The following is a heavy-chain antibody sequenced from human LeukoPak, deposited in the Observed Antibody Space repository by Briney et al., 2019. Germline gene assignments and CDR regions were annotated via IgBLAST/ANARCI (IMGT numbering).Heavy chain of an antibody. CDR2: INHSGST. Sequence: SETLSLTCAVYGGSFSGYYWSWIRQPPGKGLGWIGEINHSGSTNYNPSLKSRVTISVDTSKNQFSLKLSSVTAADTAVYYCARHPLIVLMVYAIPNGFDPWGQGTLVTVSS. D-gene: IGHD2-8*01. CDR1: GGSFSGYY. J-gene: IGHJ5*02. CDR3: ARHPLIVLMVYAIPNGFDP. V-gene: IGHV4-34*01.